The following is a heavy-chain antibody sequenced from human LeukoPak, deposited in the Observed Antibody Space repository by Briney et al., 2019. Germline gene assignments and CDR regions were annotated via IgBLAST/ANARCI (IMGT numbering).Heavy chain of an antibody. CDR3: ARAYRGRGWPTRWYYFDY. V-gene: IGHV4-30-4*08. CDR1: GGSISSGDYY. CDR2: IYYSGST. J-gene: IGHJ4*02. D-gene: IGHD6-19*01. Sequence: PSQTLSLTCTVSGGSISSGDYYWSWIRQPPGKGLEWIGYIYYSGSTNYNPSLKSRVTISVDKSKNQFSLKLSSVTAADTAVYYCARAYRGRGWPTRWYYFDYWGQGTLVTVSS.